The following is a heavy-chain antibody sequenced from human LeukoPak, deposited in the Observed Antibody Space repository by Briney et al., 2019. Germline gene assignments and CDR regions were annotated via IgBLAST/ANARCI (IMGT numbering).Heavy chain of an antibody. V-gene: IGHV4-61*02. J-gene: IGHJ6*03. Sequence: SQTLSLTCTVSGGSISSGSYYWSWIRQPAGKGLEWIGRIYTSGSTNYNPSLKSRVTISVDTSKNQFSLKLSSVTAADTAVYYCARGVGCGGSCYWGVWDYYYMDVWGKGTTVTISS. CDR1: GGSISSGSYY. CDR3: ARGVGCGGSCYWGVWDYYYMDV. CDR2: IYTSGST. D-gene: IGHD2-15*01.